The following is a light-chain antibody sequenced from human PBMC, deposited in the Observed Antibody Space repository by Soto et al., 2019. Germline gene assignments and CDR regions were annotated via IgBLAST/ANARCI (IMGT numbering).Light chain of an antibody. CDR2: DVN. CDR1: SSDVGAYIF. V-gene: IGLV2-8*01. CDR3: VSFAGGTYV. Sequence: QSALTQPPSAFGSPGQSVTISCTGTSSDVGAYIFVSWYQQHPGKAPKLLIYDVNRRPPGVPDRFFGSKSGNTASLTVSGLQAEDEADYYCVSFAGGTYVFGTGTMVTVL. J-gene: IGLJ1*01.